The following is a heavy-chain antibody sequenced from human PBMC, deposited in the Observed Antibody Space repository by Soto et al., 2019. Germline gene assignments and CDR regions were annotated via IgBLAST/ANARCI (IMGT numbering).Heavy chain of an antibody. J-gene: IGHJ3*02. CDR2: SYYSGST. CDR3: ARGKYNWNDEPDAFDI. V-gene: IGHV4-59*01. D-gene: IGHD1-1*01. CDR1: GGSISSYY. Sequence: QVQLQESGPGLVKPSETLSLTCTVSGGSISSYYWSWIRQPPGKGLEWIGYSYYSGSTNYNPSLKLRVTISVDTSKNQFSLKLSSVTAADTAVYYCARGKYNWNDEPDAFDIWGQGTMVTVSS.